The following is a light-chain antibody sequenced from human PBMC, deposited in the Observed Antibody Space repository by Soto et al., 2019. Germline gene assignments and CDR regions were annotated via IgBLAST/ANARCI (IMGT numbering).Light chain of an antibody. Sequence: EIVLTQSPATLSLSPGARATLSCRASQSVSSYLAWYQQKPGQAPRLLIYDASNRATGIPARFSGSGSGTDFTLTISSLEPEDFAVYYCQQRSNWPGGTFGQGTKQEIK. J-gene: IGKJ2*02. V-gene: IGKV3-11*01. CDR1: QSVSSY. CDR3: QQRSNWPGGT. CDR2: DAS.